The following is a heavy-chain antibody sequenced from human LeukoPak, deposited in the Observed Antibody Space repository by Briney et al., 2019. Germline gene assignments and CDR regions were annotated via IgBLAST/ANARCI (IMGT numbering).Heavy chain of an antibody. CDR1: GFTFSSYS. V-gene: IGHV3-21*01. Sequence: PGGSLRLSCAASGFTFSSYSMNWVRQAPGKGLEWVSAISSSSSYEYYADSVKGRFTISRDNAKNSLYLQMNSLRAEDTAVYYCARGSYGDYGRDWFDPWGQGTLVTVSS. D-gene: IGHD4-17*01. J-gene: IGHJ5*02. CDR3: ARGSYGDYGRDWFDP. CDR2: ISSSSSYE.